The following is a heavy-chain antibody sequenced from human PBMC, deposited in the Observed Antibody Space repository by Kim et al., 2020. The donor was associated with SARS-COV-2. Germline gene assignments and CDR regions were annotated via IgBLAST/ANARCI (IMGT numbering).Heavy chain of an antibody. J-gene: IGHJ4*02. CDR3: ATGANNWNPGH. V-gene: IGHV3-23*01. D-gene: IGHD1-20*01. CDR2: ISGSGDYI. CDR1: GLTFSVYP. Sequence: GGSLRLSCAVSGLTFSVYPMTWVRQAPGKGLEWVSDISGSGDYIFYANSVKGRFTISRDNSKNMLFLQMNSLRAEDTAVYYCATGANNWNPGHWGQGT.